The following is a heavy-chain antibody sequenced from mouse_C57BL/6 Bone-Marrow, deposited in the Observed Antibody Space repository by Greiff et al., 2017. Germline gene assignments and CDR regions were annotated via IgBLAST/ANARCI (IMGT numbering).Heavy chain of an antibody. J-gene: IGHJ4*01. CDR2: ISGGGGNT. V-gene: IGHV5-9*01. D-gene: IGHD2-4*01. CDR1: GFTFSSYT. Sequence: EVHLVESGGGLVKPGGSLKLSCAASGFTFSSYTMSWVRQTPEKRLEWVATISGGGGNTYYPDSVQGRFTISRDNAKNTLYLQMSSLRSEDTALYYCARRYDYDGYAMDYWGQGTSVTVSS. CDR3: ARRYDYDGYAMDY.